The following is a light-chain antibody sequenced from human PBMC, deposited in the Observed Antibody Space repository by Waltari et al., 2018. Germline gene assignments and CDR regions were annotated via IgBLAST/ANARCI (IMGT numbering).Light chain of an antibody. Sequence: QSALTQTATVSGSPGRPITISSTGTSSDIGTYHLGSWYQQHPRKAPTLIIYDVNKRPSGVSNRFSGSKSGNTASLTISGLQAADEADYYCCSYAGSAISVFGGGTKVTVL. CDR3: CSYAGSAISV. V-gene: IGLV2-23*02. J-gene: IGLJ3*02. CDR2: DVN. CDR1: SSDIGTYHL.